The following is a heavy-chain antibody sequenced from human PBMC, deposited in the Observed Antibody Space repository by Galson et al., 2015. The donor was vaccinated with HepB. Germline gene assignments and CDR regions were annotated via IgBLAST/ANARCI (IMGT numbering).Heavy chain of an antibody. J-gene: IGHJ4*02. D-gene: IGHD4-23*01. CDR3: GRGATVVWKPLDH. CDR2: ISYDGSNT. V-gene: IGHV3-30*04. CDR1: GFTFSSYA. Sequence: SLRLSCAASGFTFSSYAMYWVPQAPGKGLEWVAVISYDGSNTYYADSVKGRFTISRDNSKHTLYLQMNTLRAEDTAVYYCGRGATVVWKPLDHWGQGTLVTVSS.